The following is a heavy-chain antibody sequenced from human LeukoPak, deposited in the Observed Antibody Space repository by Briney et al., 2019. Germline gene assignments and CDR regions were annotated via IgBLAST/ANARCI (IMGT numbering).Heavy chain of an antibody. J-gene: IGHJ6*03. CDR1: GFTFSTYG. CDR3: AKDGDTMSGTYYYDMDV. Sequence: PGGSLRLSCAASGFTFSTYGMSWVRQAPGKGLECVSAISGSGGTTYYADSVKGRFTISRDNSKNTLYVQMHSLRGEDTAVYYCAKDGDTMSGTYYYDMDVWGKGTTVTIS. CDR2: ISGSGGTT. V-gene: IGHV3-23*01. D-gene: IGHD1-26*01.